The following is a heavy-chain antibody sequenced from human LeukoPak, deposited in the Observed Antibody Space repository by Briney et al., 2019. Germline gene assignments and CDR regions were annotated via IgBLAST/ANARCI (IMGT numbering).Heavy chain of an antibody. V-gene: IGHV4-4*07. Sequence: TSETLSLTCTVSGGSINNYYWSWIRQPAGKGLEWIGRIYTRGSTNYNPSLKSRVTMSVDTSKNQFSLKLSSVTAADTAVYHCARGRYCSADICSGGDAFDIWGQGTMVSVSS. CDR1: GGSINNYY. J-gene: IGHJ3*02. CDR2: IYTRGST. D-gene: IGHD2-15*01. CDR3: ARGRYCSADICSGGDAFDI.